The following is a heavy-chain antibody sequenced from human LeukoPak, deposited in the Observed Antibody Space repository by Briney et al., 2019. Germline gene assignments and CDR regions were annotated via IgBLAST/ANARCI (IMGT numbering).Heavy chain of an antibody. CDR3: ARELLRGFVFDY. CDR1: GGSISSSSYC. CDR2: IYYSGST. J-gene: IGHJ4*02. D-gene: IGHD3-10*01. V-gene: IGHV4-39*07. Sequence: PSETLSLTCTVSGGSISSSSYCWGWIRQPPGKGLEWIGSIYYSGSTYYNPSLKSRVTISVDTSKNQFSLKLSSVTAADTAVYYCARELLRGFVFDYWGQGTLVTVSS.